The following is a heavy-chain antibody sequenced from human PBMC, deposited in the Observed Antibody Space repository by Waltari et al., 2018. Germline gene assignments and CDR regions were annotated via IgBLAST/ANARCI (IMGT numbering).Heavy chain of an antibody. CDR2: IKQDGSGK. V-gene: IGHV3-7*01. J-gene: IGHJ4*02. Sequence: EVQLVESGGGLVQPGGSLRLSCAASGFTFSSYWMSWVRQAPGKGLEWVANIKQDGSGKYYVDSVKGRFTISRDNAKNSLYLQMNSLRAEDTAVYYCARTGSSWYGQRFYDYWGQGTLVTVSS. CDR1: GFTFSSYW. D-gene: IGHD6-13*01. CDR3: ARTGSSWYGQRFYDY.